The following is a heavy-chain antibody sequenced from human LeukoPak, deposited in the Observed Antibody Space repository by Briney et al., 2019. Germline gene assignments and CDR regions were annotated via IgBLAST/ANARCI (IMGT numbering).Heavy chain of an antibody. CDR1: GFTFSDYY. CDR2: ISSSSSYT. Sequence: PGGSLRLSCAASGFTFSDYYMSWIRQAPGKGLEWVSYISSSSSYTNYADSVEGRFTISRDNAKNSLYLQMNSLRAEDTAVYYCASYTYYYGSGSYYFGYWGQGTLVTVSS. J-gene: IGHJ4*02. V-gene: IGHV3-11*06. CDR3: ASYTYYYGSGSYYFGY. D-gene: IGHD3-10*01.